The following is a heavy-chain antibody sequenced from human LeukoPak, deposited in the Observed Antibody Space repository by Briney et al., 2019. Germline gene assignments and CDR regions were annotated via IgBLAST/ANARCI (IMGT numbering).Heavy chain of an antibody. Sequence: SETLSLTCTVSGGSISSSTYYWGWIRQPPGKGLEWIGSIYYSGNTYYNPPLKSRVTISVDTSKNQFSLKLSSVTAADTAVYYCARRERMTTVTTFDHWGQGTLITVSS. V-gene: IGHV4-39*01. CDR2: IYYSGNT. CDR3: ARRERMTTVTTFDH. J-gene: IGHJ4*02. CDR1: GGSISSSTYY. D-gene: IGHD4-17*01.